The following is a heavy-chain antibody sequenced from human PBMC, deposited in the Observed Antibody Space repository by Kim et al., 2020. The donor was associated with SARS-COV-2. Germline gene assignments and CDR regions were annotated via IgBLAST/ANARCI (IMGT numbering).Heavy chain of an antibody. CDR2: INYSGNT. J-gene: IGHJ4*02. Sequence: SETLSLTCTVSGDSISRSSNYWGWIRQPPGQGLEWIGSINYSGNTYYNPSLKSRVTISVDTSKNQFSLKMRSVTAADTAVYYCARLVSENSAVEYWGQGTLVTVSS. CDR3: ARLVSENSAVEY. CDR1: GDSISRSSNY. V-gene: IGHV4-39*01.